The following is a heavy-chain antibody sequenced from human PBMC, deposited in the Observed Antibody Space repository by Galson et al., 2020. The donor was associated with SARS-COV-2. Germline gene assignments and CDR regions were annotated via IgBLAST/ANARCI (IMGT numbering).Heavy chain of an antibody. Sequence: SETLSLICSVSGGTISNDNYFWGWVRQPPGKGLEWIGCIYYTGSAYYNPSLRSRVAISVDTSKNQFSLKLSSLTAADTAVYYCAREAVTRVDYWGQGTLVTVSS. D-gene: IGHD4-17*01. J-gene: IGHJ4*02. CDR1: GGTISNDNYF. V-gene: IGHV4-39*07. CDR3: AREAVTRVDY. CDR2: IYYTGSA.